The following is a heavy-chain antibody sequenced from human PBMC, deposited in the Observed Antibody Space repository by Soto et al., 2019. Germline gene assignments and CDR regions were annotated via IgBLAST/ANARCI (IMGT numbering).Heavy chain of an antibody. V-gene: IGHV3-30*18. J-gene: IGHJ6*02. CDR2: ISYDGSNK. Sequence: GGSLRLSCAASGFTFSSYGMHWVRQAPGKGLEWVAVISYDGSNKYYADSVKGRFTISRDNSKNTLYLQMNSLRAEDTAVYYCANDYGGNPSGRDYYGMDVWGQGTTVTVSS. CDR1: GFTFSSYG. D-gene: IGHD4-17*01. CDR3: ANDYGGNPSGRDYYGMDV.